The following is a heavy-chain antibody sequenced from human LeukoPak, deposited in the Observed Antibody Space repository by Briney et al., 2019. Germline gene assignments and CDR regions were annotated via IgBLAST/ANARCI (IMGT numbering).Heavy chain of an antibody. Sequence: SETLSLTCTVSGGSISSYYWSWIRQPPGKGLEWIGEINHSGSTNYNPSLKSRVTISVDTSKNQFSLKRSSVTAADTAVYYCARGSDSSSWYFAQYYYYGMDVWGQGTTVTVSS. J-gene: IGHJ6*02. D-gene: IGHD6-13*01. CDR2: INHSGST. CDR3: ARGSDSSSWYFAQYYYYGMDV. V-gene: IGHV4-34*01. CDR1: GGSISSYY.